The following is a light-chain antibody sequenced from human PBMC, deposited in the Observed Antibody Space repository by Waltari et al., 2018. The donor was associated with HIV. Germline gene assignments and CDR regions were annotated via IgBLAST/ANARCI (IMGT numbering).Light chain of an antibody. V-gene: IGLV2-23*02. Sequence: QSALTQPASVSGSPGQSITISCTGTSSDVGGYNYVSWYQHHPGKAPNLMIYDVSKRPSGFSNRFSGSKAGNTASLTISGLQAEDEADYYCCSYAGSSTPFGGGTKLTVL. CDR3: CSYAGSSTP. J-gene: IGLJ2*01. CDR1: SSDVGGYNY. CDR2: DVS.